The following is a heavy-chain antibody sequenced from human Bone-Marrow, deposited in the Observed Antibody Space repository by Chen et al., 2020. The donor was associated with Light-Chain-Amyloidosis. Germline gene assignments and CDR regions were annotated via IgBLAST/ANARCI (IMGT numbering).Heavy chain of an antibody. D-gene: IGHD1-1*01. CDR2: VYQSGST. Sequence: QLQLQESGSGLVTSSQTLSRTCAVSGGSITSGSFSWNWIRQPLGKGLEWIGYVYQSGSTYYNPSLNSRVTISVDLSENHFSLTLRSLTAADSAVYYCARGNWNDLAFDVWGQGTLVTVSS. CDR3: ARGNWNDLAFDV. J-gene: IGHJ3*01. V-gene: IGHV4-30-2*01. CDR1: GGSITSGSFS.